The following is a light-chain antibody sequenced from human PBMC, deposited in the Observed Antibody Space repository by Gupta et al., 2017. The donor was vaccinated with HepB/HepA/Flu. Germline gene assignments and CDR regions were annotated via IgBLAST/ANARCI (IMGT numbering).Light chain of an antibody. Sequence: GSKGLRQTATLTCTGNSNNVGNQGAAWLQQHQGHPPKLLSYKNNNRPSGISERFSASRSGNTASLTITGLQPEDEADYYCSAWDSSLSAQVFGGGTKLTGL. CDR1: SNNVGNQG. CDR2: KNN. J-gene: IGLJ2*01. V-gene: IGLV10-54*04. CDR3: SAWDSSLSAQV.